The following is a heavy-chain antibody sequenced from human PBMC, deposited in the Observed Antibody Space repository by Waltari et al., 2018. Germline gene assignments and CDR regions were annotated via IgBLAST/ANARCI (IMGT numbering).Heavy chain of an antibody. CDR2: IYTSGST. Sequence: QVHLQASGPGLVKPSETLSLTCTVSGGSISRYYWSWIRPPARKGLEWIGRIYTSGSTNYNPSLKSRVTMSVDTSKNQFSLKLSSVTAADTAVYYCARDTVTPGYYYYYGMDVWGQGTTVTVSS. CDR1: GGSISRYY. J-gene: IGHJ6*02. V-gene: IGHV4-4*07. CDR3: ARDTVTPGYYYYYGMDV. D-gene: IGHD4-17*01.